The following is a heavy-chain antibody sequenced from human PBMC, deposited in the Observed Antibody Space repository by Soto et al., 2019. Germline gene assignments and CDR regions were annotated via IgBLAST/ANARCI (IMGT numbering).Heavy chain of an antibody. CDR3: ARDMVRGVNDYFDY. Sequence: QVQLQESGPGLVKPSETLSLTCTVSGGSVSSGSYYWSWIRQPPGKGLEWIGYIYYSGSTNYNPSLTSRFTISVDTYKNQFSLKLSSVTAADTAVYYCARDMVRGVNDYFDYWGQGTLVTVSS. J-gene: IGHJ4*02. CDR1: GGSVSSGSYY. V-gene: IGHV4-61*01. D-gene: IGHD3-10*01. CDR2: IYYSGST.